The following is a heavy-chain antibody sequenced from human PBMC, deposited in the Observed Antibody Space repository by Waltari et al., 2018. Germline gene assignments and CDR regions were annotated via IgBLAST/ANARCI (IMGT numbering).Heavy chain of an antibody. D-gene: IGHD2-15*01. CDR3: ARDLVNPSDDAFDI. Sequence: QVQLVESGGGVVQPGRSLRLSCAASGFTFSSYAMHWVRQAPGKGLEWVAVISYDGSNKYYADSVKGRFTISRDNSKNTLYLQMNSLRAEDTAVYYCARDLVNPSDDAFDIWGQGTMVTVSS. CDR1: GFTFSSYA. J-gene: IGHJ3*02. CDR2: ISYDGSNK. V-gene: IGHV3-30-3*01.